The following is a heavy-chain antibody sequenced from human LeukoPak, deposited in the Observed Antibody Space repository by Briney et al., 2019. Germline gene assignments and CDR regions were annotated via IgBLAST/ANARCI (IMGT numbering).Heavy chain of an antibody. J-gene: IGHJ6*02. V-gene: IGHV3-30-3*01. Sequence: GGSPRLSSTASGFTFSNFAMHSVPDAPRKGLEWVAIISYHGDNEYYADSVKGQFTISRDNSKERLYLQMNSLRPEDTAMYYCARVRGGRSWYYYGMDVWGRGTTVTVSS. CDR3: ARVRGGRSWYYYGMDV. D-gene: IGHD3-3*01. CDR2: ISYHGDNE. CDR1: GFTFSNFA.